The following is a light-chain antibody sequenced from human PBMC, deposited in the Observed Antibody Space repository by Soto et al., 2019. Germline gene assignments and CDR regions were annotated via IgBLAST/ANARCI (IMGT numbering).Light chain of an antibody. J-gene: IGKJ4*01. Sequence: DIQMTQSPSSLSASVVDRFTIACLASQGISSYLAWYQQKPGKAPKLLIYDASNLETGVPSRFSGSGSGTDFTFTISSLQPEDIATYYCQQYDNLPLTFGGGTKVDIK. V-gene: IGKV1-33*01. CDR3: QQYDNLPLT. CDR2: DAS. CDR1: QGISSY.